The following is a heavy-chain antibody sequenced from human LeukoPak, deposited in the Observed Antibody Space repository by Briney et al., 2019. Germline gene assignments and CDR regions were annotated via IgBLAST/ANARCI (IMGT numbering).Heavy chain of an antibody. J-gene: IGHJ4*02. CDR1: GGSISNYY. CDR2: IYYSGST. CDR3: ARRIYDYVWGSYRQYYFDY. D-gene: IGHD3-16*02. V-gene: IGHV4-59*08. Sequence: SETLSLTCSVSGGSISNYYWSWIRQPPGKGPEWIGYIYYSGSTSYNPSLKSRVTISVDTSKNQFSLKLSSVTAADTAVYYCARRIYDYVWGSYRQYYFDYWGRGTLVTVSS.